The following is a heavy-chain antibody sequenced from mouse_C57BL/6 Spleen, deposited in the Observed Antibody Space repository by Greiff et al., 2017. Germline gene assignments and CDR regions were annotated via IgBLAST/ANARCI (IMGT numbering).Heavy chain of an antibody. CDR2: IRSKSNNYAT. D-gene: IGHD1-1*01. J-gene: IGHJ2*01. CDR3: VRDYGSSYFDY. V-gene: IGHV10-1*01. CDR1: GFSFNTYA. Sequence: DVHLVESGGGLVQPKGSLKLSCAASGFSFNTYAMNWVRQAPGKGLEWVARIRSKSNNYATYYADSVKDRFTISRDDSESMLYLQMNNLKTEDTAMYYCVRDYGSSYFDYWGQGTTLTVSS.